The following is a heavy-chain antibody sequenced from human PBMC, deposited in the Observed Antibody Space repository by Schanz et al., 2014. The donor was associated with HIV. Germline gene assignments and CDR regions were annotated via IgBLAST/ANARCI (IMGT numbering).Heavy chain of an antibody. CDR3: AREGVSRTYGEGFYGMDV. J-gene: IGHJ6*02. CDR1: GITFSYYW. CDR2: IGRDGSER. D-gene: IGHD4-17*01. V-gene: IGHV3-7*01. Sequence: EVQLVESGGGLVQPGGSLRLSCSASGITFSYYWMSWVRQAPGKGLEWVANIGRDGSERYYVDSVKGRFTISRDNAKNSLYLQMNSLRAEDTAVYFCAREGVSRTYGEGFYGMDVWGQGTTVTVSS.